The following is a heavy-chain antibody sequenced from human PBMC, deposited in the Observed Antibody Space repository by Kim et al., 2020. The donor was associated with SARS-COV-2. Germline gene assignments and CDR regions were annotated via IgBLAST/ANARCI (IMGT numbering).Heavy chain of an antibody. CDR3: SRDLRMVRGRGPLLGYYYCLDG. D-gene: IGHD3-10*01. CDR1: GFTFSSYS. J-gene: IGHJ6*02. Sequence: GGSLRLSCAASGFTFSSYSMNWVRQAPGKXXEWVSSISSSSSYIYYAXSVKGXFTISRDNAKNSLYLQMNSLRAEDTXVYXCSRDLRMVRGRGPLLGYYYCLDGXGEGTTVTVS. V-gene: IGHV3-21*01. CDR2: ISSSSSYI.